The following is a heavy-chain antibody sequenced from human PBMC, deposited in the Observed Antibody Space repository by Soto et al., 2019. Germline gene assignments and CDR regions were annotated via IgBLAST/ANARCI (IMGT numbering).Heavy chain of an antibody. CDR3: GWALPTAPGVLYYYGMDV. V-gene: IGHV1-69*02. D-gene: IGHD4-17*01. CDR2: IIPILGIA. CDR1: GGTFSSYT. Sequence: QVQLVQSGAEVKKPGSSVKVSCKASGGTFSSYTINWVRQAPGQGLEWMGRIIPILGIANYAQKFQGRVTITADKSTSTXXMELSSLRSEDTAVYYCGWALPTAPGVLYYYGMDVWGRGTTVTVSS. J-gene: IGHJ6*02.